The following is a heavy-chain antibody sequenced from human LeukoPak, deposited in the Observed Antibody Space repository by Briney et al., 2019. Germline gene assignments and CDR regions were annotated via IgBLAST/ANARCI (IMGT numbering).Heavy chain of an antibody. CDR3: ARSRMGYSGYDLFDY. CDR1: GGTFSSYA. Sequence: SVRVSCKASGGTFSSYAISWVRQAPGQGLEWMGGIIPIFGTANYARKFQGRVTITADEPTSTAYMELSSLRSEDTAVYYCARSRMGYSGYDLFDYWGQGTLVTVSS. J-gene: IGHJ4*02. V-gene: IGHV1-69*01. D-gene: IGHD5-12*01. CDR2: IIPIFGTA.